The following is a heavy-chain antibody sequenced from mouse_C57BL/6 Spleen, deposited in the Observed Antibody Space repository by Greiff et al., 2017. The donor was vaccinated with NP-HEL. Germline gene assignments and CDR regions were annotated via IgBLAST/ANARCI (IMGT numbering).Heavy chain of an antibody. V-gene: IGHV7-3*01. J-gene: IGHJ4*01. D-gene: IGHD6-1*01. CDR2: IRNKANGYTK. CDR3: ARRSLYAMDY. CDR1: GFTFTDYY. Sequence: EVKLVESGGGLVQPGGSLSLSCAASGFTFTDYYMSWVRQPPGKALEWLGFIRNKANGYTKEYSASVKGRLTISRDNSQSILYLHMNALISEDSATYYCARRSLYAMDYWGQGTSVTVSS.